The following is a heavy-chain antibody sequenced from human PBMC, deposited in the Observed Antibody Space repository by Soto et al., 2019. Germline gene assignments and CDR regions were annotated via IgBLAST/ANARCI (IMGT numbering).Heavy chain of an antibody. D-gene: IGHD1-26*01. Sequence: SETLSLTCTVSGGSISSGDYYWSWIRQPPGKGLEWIGYIYYSGSTYYNPSLKSRVTISVDTSKNQFSLKLSSVTAADTAVYYCARTYYCASGRGLLLASNWGQGTMVTVSS. J-gene: IGHJ3*01. CDR2: IYYSGST. CDR3: ARTYYCASGRGLLLASN. V-gene: IGHV4-30-4*01. CDR1: GGSISSGDYY.